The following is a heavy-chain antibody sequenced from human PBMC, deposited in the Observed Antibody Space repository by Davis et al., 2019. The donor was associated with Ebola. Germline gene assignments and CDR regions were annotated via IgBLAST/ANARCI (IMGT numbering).Heavy chain of an antibody. V-gene: IGHV3-7*01. CDR2: IHQGGREK. CDR3: ARDDGYGLFNF. Sequence: PGGSLRLSCAASKFSFSTYWMSWVRQAPGKGLEWVANIHQGGREKYYVDSVKGRFTISRDNAKNSLYLQMNSLRVEDTAVYYCARDDGYGLFNFWGQGTLVTVSS. CDR1: KFSFSTYW. J-gene: IGHJ4*02. D-gene: IGHD4-17*01.